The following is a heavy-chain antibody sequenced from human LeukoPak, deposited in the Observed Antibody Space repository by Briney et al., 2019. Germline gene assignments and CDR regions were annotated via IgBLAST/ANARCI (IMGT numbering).Heavy chain of an antibody. J-gene: IGHJ4*02. CDR3: VGIVSSSWYYFDY. D-gene: IGHD6-13*01. Sequence: SETLSLTCTVSGGPFSSHYGSWLRQPPGKGLVWLGYIYYSGSSNYNPPLKRRVTISVDTSKNQFSLKLSSVTAADTAVYYCVGIVSSSWYYFDYWGQGTLVTVSS. CDR2: IYYSGSS. V-gene: IGHV4-59*11. CDR1: GGPFSSHY.